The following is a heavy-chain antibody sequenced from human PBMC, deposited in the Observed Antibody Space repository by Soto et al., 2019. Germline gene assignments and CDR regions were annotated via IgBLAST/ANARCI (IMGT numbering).Heavy chain of an antibody. J-gene: IGHJ5*02. CDR1: GFTVSSNY. Sequence: EVQLVETGGGLIQPGGSLRLSCAASGFTVSSNYMSWVLQAPGKGLEWVSVIYSGGSTYYADSVKGRFTISRDNSKNTVNLQMNSLRAEDTAVYYCAKSGWFDPWGQGTLVTVSS. D-gene: IGHD1-26*01. CDR2: IYSGGST. V-gene: IGHV3-53*02. CDR3: AKSGWFDP.